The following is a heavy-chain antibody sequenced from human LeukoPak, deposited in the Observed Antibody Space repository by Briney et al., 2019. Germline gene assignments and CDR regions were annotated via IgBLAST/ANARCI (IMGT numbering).Heavy chain of an antibody. V-gene: IGHV4-4*02. Sequence: SETLSLTCAVSGGSISSSNWWSWVRQPPGKGLEWIGEIYHSGSTNYNPSLKSRVTISVDKSKNQFSLKLSSVTAADTAVYYCARRVVAVAAPDEYWGQGTLVTVSS. CDR1: GGSISSSNW. J-gene: IGHJ4*02. D-gene: IGHD6-19*01. CDR2: IYHSGST. CDR3: ARRVVAVAAPDEY.